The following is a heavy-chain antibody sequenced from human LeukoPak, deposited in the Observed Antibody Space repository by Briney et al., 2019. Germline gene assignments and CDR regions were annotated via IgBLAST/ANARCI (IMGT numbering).Heavy chain of an antibody. CDR1: GGSISSYY. Sequence: SETLSLTCTVSGGSISSYYWSWIQQPPGKELEWIGYIYYSGSTNYNPSLKSRVTISVDTSKNQFSLKLSSVTAADTAVYYCARDTGGYFDYWGQGTLVTVSS. D-gene: IGHD2-8*02. V-gene: IGHV4-59*01. J-gene: IGHJ4*02. CDR3: ARDTGGYFDY. CDR2: IYYSGST.